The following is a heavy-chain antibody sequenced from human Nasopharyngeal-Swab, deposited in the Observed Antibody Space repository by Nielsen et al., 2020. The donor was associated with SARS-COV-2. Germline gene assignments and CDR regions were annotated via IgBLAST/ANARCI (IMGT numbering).Heavy chain of an antibody. CDR1: GFIFTTYG. V-gene: IGHV3-33*05. CDR3: TRDRVFYDDSSGRKEFEY. J-gene: IGHJ4*02. CDR2: ISYDGSKK. Sequence: GESLKISCAASGFIFTTYGMHWVRQAPGKGLEWVALISYDGSKKYYADSVKGRFTISRDKSKNTLYLQMNNLRAEDTAVYYCTRDRVFYDDSSGRKEFEYWGQGTRVTVSS. D-gene: IGHD3-22*01.